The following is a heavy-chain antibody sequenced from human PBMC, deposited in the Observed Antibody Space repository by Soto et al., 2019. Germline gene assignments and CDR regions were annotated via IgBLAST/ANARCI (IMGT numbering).Heavy chain of an antibody. CDR3: ASRNAAAGDDYYYYGMDV. Sequence: QVQLVQSGAEVKKPGSSVKVSCKASGGTFSSYAISWVRQAPGQGLEWMGGIIPIFGTANYAQKFQGRVTITADESTSTAYMGLSSLRSDDTAVYYCASRNAAAGDDYYYYGMDVWGQGTTVTVSS. CDR1: GGTFSSYA. CDR2: IIPIFGTA. V-gene: IGHV1-69*01. J-gene: IGHJ6*02. D-gene: IGHD6-13*01.